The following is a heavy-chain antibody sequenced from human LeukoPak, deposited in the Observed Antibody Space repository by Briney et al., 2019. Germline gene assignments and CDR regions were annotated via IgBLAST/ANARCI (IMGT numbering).Heavy chain of an antibody. CDR3: ARVVSGALDI. D-gene: IGHD3-10*01. CDR2: IYTGGTT. CDR1: GFTVSSNY. J-gene: IGHJ3*02. V-gene: IGHV3-53*01. Sequence: PGGSLRLSCAASGFTVSSNYMSWVRQAPGKGLEWVSVIYTGGTTYYADSVKGRFTISRDNSKNTLYLQMNSLRVEDTAVYYCARVVSGALDIGGQGTMVTVSS.